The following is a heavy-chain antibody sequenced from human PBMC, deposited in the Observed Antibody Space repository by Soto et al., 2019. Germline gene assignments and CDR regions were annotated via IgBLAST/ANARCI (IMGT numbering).Heavy chain of an antibody. CDR1: GGSISSSNW. CDR3: ARRDYKIRITGTRVGAFDI. J-gene: IGHJ3*02. D-gene: IGHD1-7*01. V-gene: IGHV4-4*02. CDR2: IYHSGST. Sequence: QVQLQESGPGLVKPSGTLSLTCAVSGGSISSSNWWSWVRQPPGKGLEWIGEIYHSGSTNYNPSLKSRVTISVDKSKNQFSLKLSSVTAADTAVYYCARRDYKIRITGTRVGAFDIWGQGTMVTVSS.